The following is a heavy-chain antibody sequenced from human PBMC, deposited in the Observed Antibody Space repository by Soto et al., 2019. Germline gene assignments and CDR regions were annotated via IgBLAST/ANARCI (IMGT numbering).Heavy chain of an antibody. CDR2: IHYSGST. D-gene: IGHD2-21*01. Sequence: PSGTLSLTCTASGGSVNLGTYYWTWIRQPPGKGLEWIGFIHYSGSTNYNPSLKGRVTMSVDTSKNQFSLKLTSVNTADTAIYYCTRGGDPYKTGHWGQGTLVTVSS. V-gene: IGHV4-61*01. J-gene: IGHJ4*02. CDR3: TRGGDPYKTGH. CDR1: GGSVNLGTYY.